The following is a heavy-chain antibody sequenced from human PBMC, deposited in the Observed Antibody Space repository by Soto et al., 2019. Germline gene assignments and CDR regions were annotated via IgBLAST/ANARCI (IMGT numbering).Heavy chain of an antibody. J-gene: IGHJ4*02. D-gene: IGHD1-1*01. Sequence: GESLILSCAASGFTFKMFWMHWVRQVPGKGPEWVSRINDDVISTNYADSVKGRFTISRDNAKNTLYLQMNALRVEDTAFYYCTRGPRSTSTGTGAFWGQGTLVTVSS. CDR2: INDDVIST. CDR1: GFTFKMFW. CDR3: TRGPRSTSTGTGAF. V-gene: IGHV3-74*01.